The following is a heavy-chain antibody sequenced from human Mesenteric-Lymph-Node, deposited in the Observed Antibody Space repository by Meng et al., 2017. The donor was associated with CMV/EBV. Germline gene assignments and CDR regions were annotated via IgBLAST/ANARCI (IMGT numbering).Heavy chain of an antibody. D-gene: IGHD3-9*01. J-gene: IGHJ4*02. CDR3: ARVQLTGPLGY. CDR1: GYSFTSYW. CDR2: IYPGDSDT. Sequence: GGSLRLSCKGSGYSFTSYWIGWVRQMPGKGLEWMGIIYPGDSDTKYSPSFQGQVTISADKSISTAYLQWSSLKASDTAMYYCARVQLTGPLGYWGQGTLVTVSS. V-gene: IGHV5-51*01.